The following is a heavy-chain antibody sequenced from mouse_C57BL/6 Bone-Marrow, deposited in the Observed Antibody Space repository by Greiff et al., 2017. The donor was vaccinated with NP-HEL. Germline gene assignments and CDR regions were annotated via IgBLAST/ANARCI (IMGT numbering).Heavy chain of an antibody. J-gene: IGHJ2*01. CDR2: IDPENGDT. Sequence: VQLQQSGAELVRPGASVKLSCTASGFNIKDDYMHWVKQRPEQGLEWIGWIDPENGDTEYASKFQGKATITADTSSNTAYLQLSSLTSEDTAVYYCTTWFTVVATYYFDYWGQGTTLTVSS. CDR3: TTWFTVVATYYFDY. V-gene: IGHV14-4*01. CDR1: GFNIKDDY. D-gene: IGHD1-1*01.